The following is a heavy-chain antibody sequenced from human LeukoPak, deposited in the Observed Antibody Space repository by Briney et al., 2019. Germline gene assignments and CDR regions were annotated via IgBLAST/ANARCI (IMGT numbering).Heavy chain of an antibody. Sequence: GGSLRLSCAASGFTFSNYWMHWVRQAPGKGLVWVSRIKSDGSTNYADSVKGRFTISRDNAKNTVSLQMNSLRAEETCVYYCARAPSEIGGYYPEYFRHWGQGTLVTVSS. D-gene: IGHD3-22*01. CDR3: ARAPSEIGGYYPEYFRH. J-gene: IGHJ1*01. V-gene: IGHV3-74*01. CDR1: GFTFSNYW. CDR2: IKSDGST.